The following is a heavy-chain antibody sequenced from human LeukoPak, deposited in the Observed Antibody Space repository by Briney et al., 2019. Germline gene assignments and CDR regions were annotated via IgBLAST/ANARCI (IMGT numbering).Heavy chain of an antibody. CDR1: GYTFTSYY. Sequence: ASVKVSCKASGYTFTSYYMHWVRQAPGQGLEWMGIINPSGGSTSYAQKFQGRVTMTRDTSTSTVYMELSSLRSEDTAVYYCAREGTMTTVTTQFDPWGQGTLVTVSS. V-gene: IGHV1-46*01. D-gene: IGHD4-11*01. J-gene: IGHJ5*02. CDR2: INPSGGST. CDR3: AREGTMTTVTTQFDP.